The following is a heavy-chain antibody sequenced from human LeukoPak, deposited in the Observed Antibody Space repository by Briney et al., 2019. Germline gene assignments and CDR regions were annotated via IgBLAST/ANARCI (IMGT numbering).Heavy chain of an antibody. Sequence: TGGSLRLSCVASGFTFSIYSMHWVRQAPGKGLEWVAVISYDESNKFYPHSVKGRFTISRDNSKNTLYLQMNSLTAEDTAIYSCARGATNDFWTGYGWFDPWGQGTLVTVSS. J-gene: IGHJ5*02. CDR1: GFTFSIYS. V-gene: IGHV3-30-3*01. CDR2: ISYDESNK. CDR3: ARGATNDFWTGYGWFDP. D-gene: IGHD3/OR15-3a*01.